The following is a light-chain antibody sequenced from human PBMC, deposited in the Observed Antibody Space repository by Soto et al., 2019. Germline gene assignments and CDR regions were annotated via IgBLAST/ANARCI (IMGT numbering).Light chain of an antibody. CDR1: SSDVGGYNY. CDR3: CSYAGRSTYV. V-gene: IGLV2-11*01. J-gene: IGLJ1*01. CDR2: DVN. Sequence: QSVLTQPHSVSGSPGQSVTISCTGASSDVGGYNYVSWYRQDPGKAPKLVIYDVNRRPSGVPDRFSGSKSGNTASLTISGLRTEDEADYYCCSYAGRSTYVFGIGTKLTVL.